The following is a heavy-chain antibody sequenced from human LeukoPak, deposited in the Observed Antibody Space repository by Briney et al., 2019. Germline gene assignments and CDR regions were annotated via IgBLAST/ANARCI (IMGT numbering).Heavy chain of an antibody. D-gene: IGHD2-2*01. CDR3: ARATVVVPAAMTD. Sequence: GSLRLSCAASGFTFSSYWMHWVRQPPGKGLEWIGEIYHSGSTNYNPSLKSRVTISVDKSKNQFSLKLSSVTAADTAVYYCARATVVVPAAMTDWGQGTLVTVSS. J-gene: IGHJ4*02. V-gene: IGHV4-4*02. CDR1: GFTFSSYW. CDR2: IYHSGST.